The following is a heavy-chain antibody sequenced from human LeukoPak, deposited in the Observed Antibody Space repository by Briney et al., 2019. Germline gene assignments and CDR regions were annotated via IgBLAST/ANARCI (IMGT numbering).Heavy chain of an antibody. Sequence: PGGSLRLSCAASGFTFSNYAMSWVRQAPGKGLEWVSTISGSGDYTYYADSVKGRFTISRDNSKNTLYLQMNSLRAEDTAIYYCAKVTYGSGTYGAFDSWGQGTLVTVSS. CDR2: ISGSGDYT. V-gene: IGHV3-23*01. J-gene: IGHJ4*02. CDR1: GFTFSNYA. D-gene: IGHD3-10*01. CDR3: AKVTYGSGTYGAFDS.